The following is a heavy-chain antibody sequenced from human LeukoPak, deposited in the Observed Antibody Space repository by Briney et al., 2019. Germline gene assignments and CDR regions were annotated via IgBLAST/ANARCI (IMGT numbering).Heavy chain of an antibody. D-gene: IGHD3-22*01. CDR3: ARCSPGDSSNFYAVLQY. Sequence: ASVKVSCKTSGYTFTGYYLHWVRQATGQGLEWMGGFDPEDGETIYAQKFQGRVTMTEDTSTDTAYMELGSLTSDDTAVYYCARCSPGDSSNFYAVLQYWGQGTQVTVST. CDR1: GYTFTGYY. CDR2: FDPEDGET. V-gene: IGHV1-24*01. J-gene: IGHJ4*02.